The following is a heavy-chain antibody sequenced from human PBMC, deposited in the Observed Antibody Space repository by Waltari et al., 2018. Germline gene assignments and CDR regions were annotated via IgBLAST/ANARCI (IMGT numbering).Heavy chain of an antibody. D-gene: IGHD3-10*01. CDR2: FAXEDGEX. V-gene: IGHV1-24*01. Sequence: QVXLXXSGAXVKXPGASVRVSCQVXGSSLRELSMHWVRQAPGEGLEWXGGFAXEDGEXIYAQKFQGRXTMTEDRSTDTAYLELTXLKSDDTAXYXCAXDFNIPRELLIXWGQGTLVSVSS. J-gene: IGHJ4*02. CDR1: GSSLRELS. CDR3: AXDFNIPRELLIX.